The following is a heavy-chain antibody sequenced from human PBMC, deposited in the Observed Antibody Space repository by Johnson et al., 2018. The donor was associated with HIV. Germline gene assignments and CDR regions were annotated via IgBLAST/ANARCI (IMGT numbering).Heavy chain of an antibody. CDR2: ISYDGSNK. CDR3: AKDLVRWELITRDFDI. Sequence: QMQLVESGGGVVQPGRSLSLSCAASGFTFSSYAMHWVLQAPGKGLVCVAFISYDGSNKYHADSVKSRFTISIDNSKNTLDLQIKSLRDEEMALYYCAKDLVRWELITRDFDIWGQGTMVTVS. D-gene: IGHD4-23*01. V-gene: IGHV3-30-3*01. J-gene: IGHJ3*02. CDR1: GFTFSSYA.